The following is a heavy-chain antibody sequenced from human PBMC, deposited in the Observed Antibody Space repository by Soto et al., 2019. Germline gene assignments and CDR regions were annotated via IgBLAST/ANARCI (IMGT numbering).Heavy chain of an antibody. D-gene: IGHD2-15*01. CDR2: INPNSGGT. V-gene: IGHV1-2*04. CDR1: GYTFTGYY. Sequence: ASVKVSCKASGYTFTGYYMHWVRQAPGQGLEWMGWINPNSGGTNYAQKFQGWVTMTRDTSISTAYMELSRLRSDDPAVYYCARQHNRTSGTCPTPRFDHSGQGTLVTVST. CDR3: ARQHNRTSGTCPTPRFDH. J-gene: IGHJ4*02.